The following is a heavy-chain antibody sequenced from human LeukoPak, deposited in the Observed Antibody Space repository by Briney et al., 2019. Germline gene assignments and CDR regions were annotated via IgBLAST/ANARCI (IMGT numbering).Heavy chain of an antibody. CDR2: INPNSGGT. V-gene: IGHV1-2*02. D-gene: IGHD2-21*02. CDR1: GYTFTGYY. J-gene: IGHJ4*02. CDR3: ARTYCGGDCFSVELDD. Sequence: GASVKVSCKPSGYTFTGYYLHWVRQAPGQALEWMGWINPNSGGTNYAQKFQGRVTMTRDTSISTAYMELSRLRSDDTAVYYCARTYCGGDCFSVELDDRGQGTLVAVSS.